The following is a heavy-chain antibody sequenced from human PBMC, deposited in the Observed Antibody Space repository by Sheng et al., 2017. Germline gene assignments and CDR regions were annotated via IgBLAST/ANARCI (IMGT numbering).Heavy chain of an antibody. CDR1: GFNFSNYS. Sequence: EVQLVQSGGGLVKPGGSLRLSCAASGFNFSNYSMNWVRQAPGKGLEWVSYISSSSRYIYYADSVKGRFSISTDNAKTSLYLQMNSLRAEDTALYYCARSRSRWINPNWFDPWGQGSLVTVSS. CDR3: ARSRSRWINPNWFDP. D-gene: IGHD2-2*01. J-gene: IGHJ5*02. CDR2: ISSSSRYI. V-gene: IGHV3-21*01.